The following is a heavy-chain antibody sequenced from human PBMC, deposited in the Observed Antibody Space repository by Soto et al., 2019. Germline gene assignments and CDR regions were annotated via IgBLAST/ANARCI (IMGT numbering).Heavy chain of an antibody. V-gene: IGHV3-48*03. D-gene: IGHD2-21*01. CDR1: GFTFSSYE. Sequence: EVQLVESGGGLVQPGGSLRLSCAASGFTFSSYEMNWVRQAPGKGLEWVSYISSSGSTIYYADSVKGRFTISRDNANNSLYLQMNSLRAEDTAVFYCSRAYTLVYYFDYWGQGTLVTVSS. J-gene: IGHJ4*02. CDR2: ISSSGSTI. CDR3: SRAYTLVYYFDY.